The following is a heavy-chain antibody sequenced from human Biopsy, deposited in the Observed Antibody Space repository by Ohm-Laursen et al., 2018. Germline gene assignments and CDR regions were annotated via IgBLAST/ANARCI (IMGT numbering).Heavy chain of an antibody. CDR2: ISGSGAST. CDR1: GFIFSRND. Sequence: SLRLSCSASGFIFSRNDMSWVRQAPEKGLEWVSGISGSGASTYYADSVKGRFTISRDNSKNTLFLQMDSLRADDTAVYYCVKAYSAIYWVDPWGQGTLVTVSS. CDR3: VKAYSAIYWVDP. V-gene: IGHV3-23*01. D-gene: IGHD2-21*01. J-gene: IGHJ5*02.